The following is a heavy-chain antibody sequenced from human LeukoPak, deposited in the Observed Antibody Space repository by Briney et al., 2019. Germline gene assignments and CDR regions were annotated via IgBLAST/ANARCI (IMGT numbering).Heavy chain of an antibody. D-gene: IGHD3-16*01. CDR1: GGSISNSY. CDR3: GGRDARGRPGIGFDF. CDR2: FHDSGST. J-gene: IGHJ4*02. V-gene: IGHV4-59*01. Sequence: SETLSLTCTVSGGSISNSYWSWIRQPPGKGLEWIGFFHDSGSTNYNPSLKSGVSISLNTSKNQASLRLSSVTAADTAVYYYGGRDARGRPGIGFDFWGQGTPVTVSS.